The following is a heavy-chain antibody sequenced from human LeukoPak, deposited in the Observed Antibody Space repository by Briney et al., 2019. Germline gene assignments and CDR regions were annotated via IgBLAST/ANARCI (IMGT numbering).Heavy chain of an antibody. CDR2: IYYSGST. CDR3: ARDRSSGWFYFDY. CDR1: GGSISSGGYY. Sequence: PSQTLSLTCTVSGGSISSGGYYWNWIRQHPGKGLEWIGCIYYSGSTHYNPSLKSRVTISVDTSKNQFSLKVSSVTAADTAIYYCARDRSSGWFYFDYWGQGTLVTVSS. D-gene: IGHD6-13*01. V-gene: IGHV4-31*03. J-gene: IGHJ4*02.